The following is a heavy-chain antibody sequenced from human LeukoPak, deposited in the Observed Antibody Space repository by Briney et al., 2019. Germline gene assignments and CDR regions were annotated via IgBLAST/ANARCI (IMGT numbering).Heavy chain of an antibody. CDR1: GFFLSGYA. CDR3: AKAGSGYSYFDH. V-gene: IGHV3-23*01. J-gene: IGHJ4*02. D-gene: IGHD3-22*01. Sequence: GVSLRLSCAASGFFLSGYAMSWVRQAPGKGLEWASGISGGGGSTYYADSVKGRFAISGDNSKNRLFLQMNSLRAEDTAVYYCAKAGSGYSYFDHWGQGTLVTVSS. CDR2: ISGGGGST.